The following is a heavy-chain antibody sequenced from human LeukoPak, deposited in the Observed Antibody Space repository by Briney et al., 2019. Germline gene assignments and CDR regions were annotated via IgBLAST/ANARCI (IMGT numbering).Heavy chain of an antibody. CDR1: GGSISSYY. V-gene: IGHV4-59*01. Sequence: SETLSLTCTVSGGSISSYYWSWIRQPPGKGLEWIGYIYYSGSTNYNPSLKSRVTMSVDTSKNQFSLKLSSVTAADTAVYYCARVIWDGSGSYFDYWGQGTLVTVSS. J-gene: IGHJ4*02. D-gene: IGHD3-10*01. CDR2: IYYSGST. CDR3: ARVIWDGSGSYFDY.